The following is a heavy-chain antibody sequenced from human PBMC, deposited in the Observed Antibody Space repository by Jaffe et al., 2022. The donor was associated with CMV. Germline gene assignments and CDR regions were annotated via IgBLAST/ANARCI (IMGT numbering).Heavy chain of an antibody. CDR3: ARGPRGDYYPFDY. Sequence: QVQLQQWGAGLLKPSETLSLTCAVYGGSFSGYYWSWIRQPPGKGLEWIGEINHSGSTNYNPSLKSRVTISVDTSKNQFSLKLSSVTAADTAVYYCARGPRGDYYPFDYWGQGTLVTVSS. CDR1: GGSFSGYY. CDR2: INHSGST. V-gene: IGHV4-34*01. D-gene: IGHD4-17*01. J-gene: IGHJ4*02.